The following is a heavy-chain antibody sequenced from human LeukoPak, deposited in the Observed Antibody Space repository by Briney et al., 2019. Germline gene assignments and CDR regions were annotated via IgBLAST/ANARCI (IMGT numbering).Heavy chain of an antibody. CDR1: GGSFSGYY. Sequence: SETLSLTCAVYGGSFSGYYWSWIRQPPGKGLEWIGEINHSGSTNYNPSLKSRVTISVDTSKNQFSLKLSSVTAADTAVYYCARDGDSSSWKGDAFDIWGQGTMVTVSS. J-gene: IGHJ3*02. V-gene: IGHV4-34*01. D-gene: IGHD6-13*01. CDR3: ARDGDSSSWKGDAFDI. CDR2: INHSGST.